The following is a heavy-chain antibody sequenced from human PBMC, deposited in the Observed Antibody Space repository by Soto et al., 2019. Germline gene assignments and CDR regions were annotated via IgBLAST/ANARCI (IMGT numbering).Heavy chain of an antibody. CDR2: IYYSGST. J-gene: IGHJ4*02. Sequence: SETLSLTCTVSGGSISSSSYYWGWIRQPPGKGLEWIGSIYYSGSTYYNPSLKSRVTISVDTSKNQFSLKLSSVTAADTAVYYCARHLSTLLRYFDWFFDYWGQGTLVTVSS. D-gene: IGHD3-9*01. CDR1: GGSISSSSYY. CDR3: ARHLSTLLRYFDWFFDY. V-gene: IGHV4-39*01.